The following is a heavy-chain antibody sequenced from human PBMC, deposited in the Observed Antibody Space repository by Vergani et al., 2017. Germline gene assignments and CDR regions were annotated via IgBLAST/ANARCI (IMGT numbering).Heavy chain of an antibody. V-gene: IGHV3-23*01. D-gene: IGHD1-1*01. CDR3: GGGSDNYK. Sequence: EVQLLQSEGDVVQPGGSLRLSCVASGFTFSSHAMSWVRQGHGQGLEWVASIKNTVDSTHYSDSVKGRFTISRDNSKNTLYLQMNSLRVEDTAVYYCGGGSDNYKWGQGTLVTVSS. J-gene: IGHJ4*02. CDR1: GFTFSSHA. CDR2: IKNTVDST.